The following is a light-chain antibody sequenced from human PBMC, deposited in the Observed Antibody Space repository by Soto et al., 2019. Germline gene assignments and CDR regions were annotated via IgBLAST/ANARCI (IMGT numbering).Light chain of an antibody. CDR1: QDISNY. CDR3: QQYDNSPYT. J-gene: IGKJ2*01. CDR2: DAS. V-gene: IGKV1-33*01. Sequence: DIQMTQSPSSLSASVGDRVTITCQASQDISNYLSWHQQKPGKAPKVLISDASILEAGVPSRFSGRASGTEFTFTITSLQPEDIATYYCQQYDNSPYTFGQGTKLEIK.